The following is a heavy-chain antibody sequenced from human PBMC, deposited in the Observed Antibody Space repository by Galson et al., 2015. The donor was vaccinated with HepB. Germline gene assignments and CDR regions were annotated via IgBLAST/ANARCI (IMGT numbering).Heavy chain of an antibody. CDR3: ASVEPDSWSTPSYFHS. CDR1: RFMFSNYA. CDR2: ISYDGSNK. V-gene: IGHV3-30-3*01. J-gene: IGHJ4*02. Sequence: SLRLSCAVSRFMFSNYAMHWVRQAPGKGLEWVAVISYDGSNKYYADSVKGRFTISGGSSKKTLYLQMNSLRIEDTAVYFCASVEPDSWSTPSYFHSWGQGTLVTVSS. D-gene: IGHD6-13*01.